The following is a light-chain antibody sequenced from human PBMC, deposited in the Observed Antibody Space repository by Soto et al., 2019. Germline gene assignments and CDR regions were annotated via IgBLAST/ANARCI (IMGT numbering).Light chain of an antibody. Sequence: EIVLTQSPGTLSLSPGERATLSCRASQSVSNSHLAWHQQKPGQAPRLLIFGVSSRAAGIPDRFSGSGSRSDFTLTISRLEPEDYAVYYCQQYDTSPLTFGGGTKVEIK. CDR1: QSVSNSH. V-gene: IGKV3-20*01. CDR2: GVS. CDR3: QQYDTSPLT. J-gene: IGKJ4*01.